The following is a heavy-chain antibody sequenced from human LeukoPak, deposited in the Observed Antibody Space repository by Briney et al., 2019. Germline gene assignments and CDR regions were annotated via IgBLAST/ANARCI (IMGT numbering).Heavy chain of an antibody. J-gene: IGHJ6*03. D-gene: IGHD6-13*01. CDR1: GYTFTGYY. V-gene: IGHV1-2*02. CDR3: ARGNGAAAIFHYFYMDV. CDR2: INPNSGGT. Sequence: PPASVKVSCKASGYTFTGYYMHWVRQAPGQGLEWMGWINPNSGGTNYAQKFQGRVTMTRNTSISTAYMEVSSLRSEDTAVYYCARGNGAAAIFHYFYMDVWGKGTTVTISS.